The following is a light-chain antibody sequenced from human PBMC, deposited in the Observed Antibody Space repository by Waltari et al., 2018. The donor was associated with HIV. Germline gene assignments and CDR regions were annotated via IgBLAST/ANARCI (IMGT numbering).Light chain of an antibody. CDR1: SSNIATNT. V-gene: IGLV1-44*01. CDR3: ATWDDSLNGWV. J-gene: IGLJ3*02. CDR2: TNK. Sequence: QSVLTQPPSASGTPGQRVTISCSGSSSNIATNTVNWYQQLPGTAPKLLIYTNKQRHSRVPARFSGSKSGTSASLAISGLQSDDDADYYCATWDDSLNGWVFGGGTRLTVL.